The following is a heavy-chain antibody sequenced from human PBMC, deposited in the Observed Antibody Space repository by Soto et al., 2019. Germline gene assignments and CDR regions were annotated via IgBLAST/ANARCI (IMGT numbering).Heavy chain of an antibody. D-gene: IGHD1-1*01. CDR2: IYPGDSDT. CDR1: GYSFTSYW. J-gene: IGHJ6*03. Sequence: ESLKISCKGSGYSFTSYWIGWVRQMPGKGLEWMGIIYPGDSDTRYSPSFQGQVTISADKSISTAYLQWSSLKASDTAMYYCARHAGTPYYYYYMDVWGKGSTVTVSS. CDR3: ARHAGTPYYYYYMDV. V-gene: IGHV5-51*01.